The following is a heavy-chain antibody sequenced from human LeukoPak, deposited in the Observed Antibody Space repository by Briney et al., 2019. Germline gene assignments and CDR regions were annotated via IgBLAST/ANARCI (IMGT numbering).Heavy chain of an antibody. Sequence: GESLKISCKGSGYSFSNYWIGWVRQMPGKGLEWMGIIYPGDSDTRYSPSFQGQVTISADKSFSTAYLQWSSLKASDTAMYYCARHYYDYVWGSYGIDYWGQGTLVTVSS. J-gene: IGHJ4*02. D-gene: IGHD3-16*01. CDR3: ARHYYDYVWGSYGIDY. V-gene: IGHV5-51*01. CDR1: GYSFSNYW. CDR2: IYPGDSDT.